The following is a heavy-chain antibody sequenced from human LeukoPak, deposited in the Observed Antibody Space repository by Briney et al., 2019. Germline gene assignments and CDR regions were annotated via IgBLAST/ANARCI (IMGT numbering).Heavy chain of an antibody. CDR1: GGSISSYY. D-gene: IGHD4-23*01. Sequence: SETLSLTCTVSGGSISSYYWSWIRQPPGKGLEWIGYIYYSGSTNYNPSLKSRVAVSVDTSKNQFSLKLSSVAAADTAVYYCAREAGDDYGGKVDYWGQGTLVTVSS. V-gene: IGHV4-59*01. CDR3: AREAGDDYGGKVDY. CDR2: IYYSGST. J-gene: IGHJ4*02.